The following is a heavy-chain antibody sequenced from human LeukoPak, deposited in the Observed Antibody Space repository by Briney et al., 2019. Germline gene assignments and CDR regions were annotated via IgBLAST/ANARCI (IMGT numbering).Heavy chain of an antibody. CDR1: GFTFSSYG. CDR2: IRYDGSNK. V-gene: IGHV3-30*02. Sequence: GGFLRLSCAASGFTFSSYGMHWVRQAPGKGLEWVAFIRYDGSNKYYADSVKGRFTISRDNSKNTLYLQMNSLRAEDTAVYYCARVRYDFWSGYPLDYWGQGTLVTVSS. J-gene: IGHJ4*02. D-gene: IGHD3-3*01. CDR3: ARVRYDFWSGYPLDY.